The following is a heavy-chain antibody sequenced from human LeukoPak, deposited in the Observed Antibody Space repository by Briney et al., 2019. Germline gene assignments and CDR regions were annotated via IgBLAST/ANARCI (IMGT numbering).Heavy chain of an antibody. V-gene: IGHV4-39*01. CDR1: GGSISSSSYY. J-gene: IGHJ4*02. CDR3: ARHPDYYDSSGYFPPDY. CDR2: IYYSGST. Sequence: PSETLSLTCTVSGGSISSSSYYRGWIRQPPGKGLEWIGSIYYSGSTYYNPSLKSRVTISVDTSKNQFSLKLSSVTAADTAVYYCARHPDYYDSSGYFPPDYWGQGTLVTVSS. D-gene: IGHD3-22*01.